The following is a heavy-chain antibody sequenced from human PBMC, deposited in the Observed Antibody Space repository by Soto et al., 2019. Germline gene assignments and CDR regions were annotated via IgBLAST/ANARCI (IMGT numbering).Heavy chain of an antibody. J-gene: IGHJ4*02. D-gene: IGHD3-9*01. CDR2: INIYNDNT. CDR3: ATDPAAANMMGIVNYFDL. CDR1: GYVFTSFG. Sequence: QARLVQSGVEVKKPGASVKVSCKASGYVFTSFGISWVRQAPGQGLEWMGWINIYNDNTNYAQRFQGRVTMTADTSTSTDYVELTSLTSDDTAIYYCATDPAAANMMGIVNYFDLWGQGTLVTVSS. V-gene: IGHV1-18*01.